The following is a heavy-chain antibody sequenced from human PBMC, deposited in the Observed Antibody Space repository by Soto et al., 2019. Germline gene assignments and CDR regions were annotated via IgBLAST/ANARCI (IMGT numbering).Heavy chain of an antibody. J-gene: IGHJ4*02. Sequence: GESLKISCAASGFTFSSYAMHWVRQAPGKGLEWVAVISYDGSNKYYADSVKGRFTISRDNSENTLYLQMNSLRAEDTAVYYCARAWRQLDGLDYWGQGTLVTVSS. CDR1: GFTFSSYA. CDR3: ARAWRQLDGLDY. V-gene: IGHV3-30-3*01. CDR2: ISYDGSNK. D-gene: IGHD6-6*01.